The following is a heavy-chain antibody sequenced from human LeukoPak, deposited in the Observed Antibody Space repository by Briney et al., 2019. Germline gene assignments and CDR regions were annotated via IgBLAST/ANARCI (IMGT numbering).Heavy chain of an antibody. Sequence: GGSLRLSCAASGFTFSSYATGWVRQAPGKGLEWVSSISNSGGSMYYADSVKGRFTMSRDNSKNTLNLQMDSLRAEDTAVYYCARIGRSSANFDYWGQGALVTVSS. J-gene: IGHJ4*02. CDR2: ISNSGGSM. V-gene: IGHV3-23*01. CDR3: ARIGRSSANFDY. CDR1: GFTFSSYA. D-gene: IGHD6-25*01.